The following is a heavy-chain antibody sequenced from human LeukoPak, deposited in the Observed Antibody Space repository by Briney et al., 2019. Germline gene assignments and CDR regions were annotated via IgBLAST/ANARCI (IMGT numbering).Heavy chain of an antibody. Sequence: PGRSLRLSCAASRFTFSTHGMHWVRQTPGKGLEWVAVIWYDGSDKYYADSVKGRFTISRDNSKNILYLQMNSLRAEDSAIYYCARADFTNYYDNSGYYGYFDYWGQGTLVTVSS. J-gene: IGHJ4*02. D-gene: IGHD3-22*01. CDR1: RFTFSTHG. CDR3: ARADFTNYYDNSGYYGYFDY. V-gene: IGHV3-33*01. CDR2: IWYDGSDK.